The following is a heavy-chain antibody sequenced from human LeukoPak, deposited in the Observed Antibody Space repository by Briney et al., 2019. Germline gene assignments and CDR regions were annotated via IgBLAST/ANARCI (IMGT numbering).Heavy chain of an antibody. CDR2: ISSSGGYT. J-gene: IGHJ4*02. Sequence: GGSLRLSCAASGFIFSTYAMSWVRQAPGKGLEWVSAISSSGGYTYYADSVKGRFTISRDNSKNTLYLQMNSLRAEDTAVYYCAKGITTDYYDSSGPEVYWGQGTLVTVSS. CDR1: GFIFSTYA. D-gene: IGHD3-22*01. CDR3: AKGITTDYYDSSGPEVY. V-gene: IGHV3-23*01.